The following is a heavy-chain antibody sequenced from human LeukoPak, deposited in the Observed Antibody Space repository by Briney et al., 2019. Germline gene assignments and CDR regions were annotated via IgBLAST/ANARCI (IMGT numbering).Heavy chain of an antibody. J-gene: IGHJ4*02. V-gene: IGHV3-48*02. CDR3: ARDRAAAD. CDR1: GFTLRSYI. D-gene: IGHD6-13*01. CDR2: ISSSGDTR. Sequence: GGSLRLSCAASGFTLRSYIMNWVRQAPGKGLEWVSYISSSGDTRYYADSVKGRFTISRDNAKNPLYLQMNSLRDEDTAVYYCARDRAAADWGQGTLVTVSS.